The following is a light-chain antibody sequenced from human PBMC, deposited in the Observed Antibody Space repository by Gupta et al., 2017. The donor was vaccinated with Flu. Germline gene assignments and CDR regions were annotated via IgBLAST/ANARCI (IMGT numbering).Light chain of an antibody. CDR3: SSYTITSTWV. Sequence: QSALTQPASVSGSPGQSITISCTGTSSDVGGYNYVSWYQQHPGKAPKLMIYEVSNRPSGVSNLFSGSKSGSTASLTSAGLQAEDEADYYCSSYTITSTWVFGGGTKLTVL. J-gene: IGLJ3*02. CDR1: SSDVGGYNY. V-gene: IGLV2-14*01. CDR2: EVS.